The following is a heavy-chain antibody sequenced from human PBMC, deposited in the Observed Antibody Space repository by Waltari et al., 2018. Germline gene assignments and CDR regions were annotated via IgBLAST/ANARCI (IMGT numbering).Heavy chain of an antibody. CDR3: ATNYYYDSSGYYMGPDY. V-gene: IGHV4-39*01. CDR2: IYYSGST. Sequence: QLQLQESGPGLVKPSETLSLTCTVSGGSISSSSYYWGWIRQPPGKGLEWIGRIYYSGSTSDNPSLKSRVTISVDTSKNQFSLKLSSVTAADTAVYYCATNYYYDSSGYYMGPDYWGQGTLVTVSS. D-gene: IGHD3-22*01. J-gene: IGHJ4*02. CDR1: GGSISSSSYY.